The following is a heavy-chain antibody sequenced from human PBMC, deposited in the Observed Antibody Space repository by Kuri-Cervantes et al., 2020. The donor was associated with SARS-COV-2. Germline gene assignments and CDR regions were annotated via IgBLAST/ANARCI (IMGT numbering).Heavy chain of an antibody. J-gene: IGHJ6*02. CDR3: ARESVVVVAATLHHNYGMDV. V-gene: IGHV3-48*03. CDR1: GFTFSSYE. D-gene: IGHD2-15*01. CDR2: ISSSGSTI. Sequence: GESLKISCAASGFTFSSYEMNWVRQAPGKGLEWVSYISSSGSTIYYADSVKGRFTISRDNAKNSLYLQMNSLRAEDTAVYYCARESVVVVAATLHHNYGMDVWGQGTTVTVSS.